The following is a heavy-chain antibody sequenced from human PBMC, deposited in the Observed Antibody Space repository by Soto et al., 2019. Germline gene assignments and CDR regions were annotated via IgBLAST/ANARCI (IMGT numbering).Heavy chain of an antibody. CDR2: INSDGSST. Sequence: GGSLRLSCAASGFTFSSYWMHWVRQAPGKGLVWVSRINSDGSSTSYADSVKGRFTISRDNAKNTLYLQMNSLRAEDTAVYYCARDRYCSGGSCLQYYYGMDVWGQGTTVTVSS. CDR1: GFTFSSYW. CDR3: ARDRYCSGGSCLQYYYGMDV. V-gene: IGHV3-74*01. D-gene: IGHD2-15*01. J-gene: IGHJ6*02.